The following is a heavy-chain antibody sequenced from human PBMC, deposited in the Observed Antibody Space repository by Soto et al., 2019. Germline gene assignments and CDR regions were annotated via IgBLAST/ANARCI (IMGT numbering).Heavy chain of an antibody. CDR2: ISGSGGST. CDR1: GFTFSSYA. CDR3: AKDRPSIAARPRFWFDP. J-gene: IGHJ5*02. Sequence: EVQLLESGGGLVQPGGSLRLSCAASGFTFSSYAMSWVRQAPGKGLEWVSAISGSGGSTYYADSVKGRFTRSRDNSKNTLNLKMNSLRAEDTAVYYCAKDRPSIAARPRFWFDPWGQGTLVTVSS. V-gene: IGHV3-23*01. D-gene: IGHD6-6*01.